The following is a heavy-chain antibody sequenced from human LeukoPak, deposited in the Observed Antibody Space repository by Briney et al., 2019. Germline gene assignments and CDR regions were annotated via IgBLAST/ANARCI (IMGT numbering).Heavy chain of an antibody. CDR1: GFTVSNNY. Sequence: GGSLRLSCAASGFTVSNNYMSWVRQPPGKRPEWVSVIYGGDRTSYAESVKGRFTISRDNSKNKVYLQMNNVRADDTAVYYCACLSWGLGDDYWGQGTLVTVSS. CDR3: ACLSWGLGDDY. V-gene: IGHV3-66*01. CDR2: IYGGDRT. J-gene: IGHJ4*02. D-gene: IGHD1-26*01.